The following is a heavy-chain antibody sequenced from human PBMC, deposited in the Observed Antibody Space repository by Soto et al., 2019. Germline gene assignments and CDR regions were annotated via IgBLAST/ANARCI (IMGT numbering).Heavy chain of an antibody. D-gene: IGHD3-9*01. J-gene: IGHJ4*02. CDR2: ISAYSGNT. Sequence: QVQLVQSGAEVKKPGASVKVSCKASGYTFTSYGISWVRQAPGQGLEWMGWISAYSGNTNYAQNLQGRVTMTTDTSTATAYIEPRRLTSDDTAVYYCARQYDIVTSYYVEVGCWGQGNLVNVPS. CDR3: ARQYDIVTSYYVEVGC. V-gene: IGHV1-18*01. CDR1: GYTFTSYG.